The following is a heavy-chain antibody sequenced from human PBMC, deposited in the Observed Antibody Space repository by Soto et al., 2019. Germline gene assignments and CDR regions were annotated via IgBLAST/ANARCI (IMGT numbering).Heavy chain of an antibody. D-gene: IGHD3-10*01. J-gene: IGHJ4*02. CDR1: GFTFSSYG. Sequence: EVQLVESGGDFVQPGGSLRLSCAASGFTFSSYGMNWVRQVPVKGLEWVSHISSDGTTYYADSVKGRFTISRDNAKNSLYLQMTSLIVEDTAVYYCARAPGYGDIDYWGRGTLVTVSS. CDR2: ISSDGTT. V-gene: IGHV3-48*01. CDR3: ARAPGYGDIDY.